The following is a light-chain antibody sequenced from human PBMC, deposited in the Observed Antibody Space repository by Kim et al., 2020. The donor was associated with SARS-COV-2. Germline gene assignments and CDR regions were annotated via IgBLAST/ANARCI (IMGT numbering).Light chain of an antibody. V-gene: IGLV1-47*01. J-gene: IGLJ3*02. CDR2: RNN. CDR3: AAWDDSLSGWL. Sequence: SVLTQPPSASGTPGQRVTISCSGSSSNIGSNYVYWYQQLPGTAPKLLIYRNNQRPPGVPDRCSFSKSGTYASLATSGLRSADEADYYCAAWDDSLSGWLFGGGARLTVL. CDR1: SSNIGSNY.